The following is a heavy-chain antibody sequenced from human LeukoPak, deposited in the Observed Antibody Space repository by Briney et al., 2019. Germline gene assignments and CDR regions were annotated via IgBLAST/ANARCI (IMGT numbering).Heavy chain of an antibody. V-gene: IGHV3-48*03. CDR2: ISSSGGTI. Sequence: GGSLRLSCAASGFTFSSYEMNWVRQAPGKGLEWVSYISSSGGTIYYADSVKGRFTISRDNAKSSLYLQMNSLRAEDTAVYYCARTKWLEAIDYWGQGTLVTVSS. CDR1: GFTFSSYE. CDR3: ARTKWLEAIDY. D-gene: IGHD6-19*01. J-gene: IGHJ4*02.